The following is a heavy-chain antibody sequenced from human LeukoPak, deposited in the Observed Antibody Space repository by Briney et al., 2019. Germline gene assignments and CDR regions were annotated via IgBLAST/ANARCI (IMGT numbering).Heavy chain of an antibody. CDR3: VRDGGVSGYDLLDY. D-gene: IGHD5-12*01. Sequence: PGGSLRLSCTASGFIFSNYWMTWVRQAPGKGLEWEAQTNQDGSKEYNVDSVKARFSISRDNASNSLSLQMNSLRAEDTAVYYCVRDGGVSGYDLLDYWGQGTLVTVSS. CDR2: TNQDGSKE. V-gene: IGHV3-7*01. J-gene: IGHJ4*02. CDR1: GFIFSNYW.